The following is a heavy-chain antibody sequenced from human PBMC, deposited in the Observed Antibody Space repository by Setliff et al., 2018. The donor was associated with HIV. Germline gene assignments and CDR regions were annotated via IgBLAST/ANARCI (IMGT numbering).Heavy chain of an antibody. Sequence: ASVKVSCKASGYTFTTYSLHWVRQAPGHSLEWMGWINVGNGDTKYSQEFQGRVTITRDTSASTAYMELSSLRSEDTAVYYCARSPPYYDILTGYSNRGNWFDPWGQGTLVTVSS. CDR1: GYTFTTYS. V-gene: IGHV1-3*03. CDR2: INVGNGDT. D-gene: IGHD3-9*01. CDR3: ARSPPYYDILTGYSNRGNWFDP. J-gene: IGHJ5*02.